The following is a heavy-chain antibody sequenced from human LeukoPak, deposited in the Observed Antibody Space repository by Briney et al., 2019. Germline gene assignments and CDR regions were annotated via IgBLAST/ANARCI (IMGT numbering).Heavy chain of an antibody. CDR1: GGPISCCY. Sequence: SETLSLMCTVSGGPISCCYWRWIRPPAGEGLEGLGRIYTSGSTNYNPSLKSRVTISVHTSKHQFSLKLSSVTPADTAVYYCAASGGATFDYWGQGTLVTVSS. CDR2: IYTSGST. D-gene: IGHD1-1*01. V-gene: IGHV4-4*07. CDR3: AASGGATFDY. J-gene: IGHJ4*02.